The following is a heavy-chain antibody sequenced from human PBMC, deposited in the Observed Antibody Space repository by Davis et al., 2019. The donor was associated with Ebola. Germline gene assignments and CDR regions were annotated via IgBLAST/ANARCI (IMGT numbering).Heavy chain of an antibody. Sequence: PGGSLRLSCTVSGGSISSSSYYWGWIRQPPGKGLEWLGSIYYSGSTYYNPSLKSRVTISVDTSKNQFSLKLSSVTAADTAVYYCASGITIFGVVIKTNAFDSWGQGTMVTVSS. V-gene: IGHV4-39*01. CDR3: ASGITIFGVVIKTNAFDS. J-gene: IGHJ3*02. CDR1: GGSISSSSYY. CDR2: IYYSGST. D-gene: IGHD3-3*01.